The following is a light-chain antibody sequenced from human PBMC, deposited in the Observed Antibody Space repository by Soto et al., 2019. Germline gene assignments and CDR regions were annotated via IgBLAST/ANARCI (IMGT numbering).Light chain of an antibody. CDR1: QSVGSW. CDR3: QQYNSYLFT. V-gene: IGKV1-5*03. CDR2: KAS. J-gene: IGKJ2*01. Sequence: DIPMTQSPSTLSASVGDRVTITCRASQSVGSWLAWYQQKPGKAPKLLIQKASSLESGVPSRFSGSGSGTEFTLTISSLQPDDFATYYCQQYNSYLFTFGQGTKLEIK.